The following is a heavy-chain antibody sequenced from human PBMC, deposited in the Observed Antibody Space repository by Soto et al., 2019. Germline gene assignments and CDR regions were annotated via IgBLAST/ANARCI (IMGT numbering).Heavy chain of an antibody. D-gene: IGHD6-6*01. CDR1: GLTVSNAY. Sequence: GGSLRLSCSXSGLTVSNAYMGWVRQAAGVGLEWVSVIYDNGTTYYADSVKGRFTISRDTSTNTLSLQMDSLRAEDTSVYYCVRPLPSGRNYGLDVRAQGTTVT. CDR3: VRPLPSGRNYGLDV. V-gene: IGHV3-53*01. J-gene: IGHJ6*02. CDR2: IYDNGTT.